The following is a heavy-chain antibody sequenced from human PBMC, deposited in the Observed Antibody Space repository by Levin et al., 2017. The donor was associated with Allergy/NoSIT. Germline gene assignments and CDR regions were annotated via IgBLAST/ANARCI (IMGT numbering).Heavy chain of an antibody. Sequence: ASVKVSCKASGYTFTGYYMHWVRQAPGQGLEWMGWINPNSGGTNYAQKFQGRVTMTRDTSISTAYMELSRLRSDDTAVYYCARDPETYYYGSGDYWGQGTLVTVSS. CDR1: GYTFTGYY. CDR2: INPNSGGT. V-gene: IGHV1-2*02. CDR3: ARDPETYYYGSGDY. D-gene: IGHD3-10*01. J-gene: IGHJ4*02.